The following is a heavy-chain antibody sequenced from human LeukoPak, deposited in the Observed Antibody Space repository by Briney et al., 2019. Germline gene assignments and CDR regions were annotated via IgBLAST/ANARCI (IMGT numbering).Heavy chain of an antibody. CDR2: INHSGST. CDR3: ARHGPRTAGMPLRYYYYYYMDV. J-gene: IGHJ6*03. V-gene: IGHV4-34*01. D-gene: IGHD2-2*01. CDR1: GGSFSGYY. Sequence: WETLSLTCAVYGGSFSGYYWSWIRQPPGKGLEWIGEINHSGSTNYNPSLKSRVPISVDTSKNQFSLKLSSVTAADTAVYYCARHGPRTAGMPLRYYYYYYMDVWGKGTTVTISS.